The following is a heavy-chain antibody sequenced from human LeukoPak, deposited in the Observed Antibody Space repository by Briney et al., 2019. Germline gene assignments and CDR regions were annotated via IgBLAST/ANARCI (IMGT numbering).Heavy chain of an antibody. CDR3: ARVQRGALKYYFDY. V-gene: IGHV4-59*01. CDR1: GGSISSYY. Sequence: PSETLSLTCTVSGGSISSYYWSWIRQPPGKGLEWIGYIYYSGSTNYNPSLKSRVTISVDTSKNQFSLKLSSVTAADTAVYYCARVQRGALKYYFDYWGQGTLVTVSS. J-gene: IGHJ4*02. CDR2: IYYSGST.